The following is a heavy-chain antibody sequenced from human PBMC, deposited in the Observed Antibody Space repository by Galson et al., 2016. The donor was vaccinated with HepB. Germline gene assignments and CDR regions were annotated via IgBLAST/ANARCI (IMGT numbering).Heavy chain of an antibody. CDR2: ISGGGGVT. Sequence: SLRLSCAASGFTFSGYDMNWIRQAPGKGLEWISYISGGGGVTDYADSVRGRFIISRDNGKRSLFLQMNSLRAEDTALYYCARDVSTLYGDYGWFDPWGQGTLVTVSS. D-gene: IGHD4-17*01. CDR3: ARDVSTLYGDYGWFDP. J-gene: IGHJ5*02. CDR1: GFTFSGYD. V-gene: IGHV3-11*06.